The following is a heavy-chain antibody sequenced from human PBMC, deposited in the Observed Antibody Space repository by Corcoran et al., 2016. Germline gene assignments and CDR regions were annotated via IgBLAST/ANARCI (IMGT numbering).Heavy chain of an antibody. D-gene: IGHD4-17*01. CDR2: ISGSGGST. J-gene: IGHJ5*02. V-gene: IGHV3-23*01. Sequence: EVQLLESGGGLVQPGGSLRLSCAASGFTFSSYAMSWVRQAPGKGLEWVSAISGSGGSTYYADSVKGRFTISRDNSKNTLYLQRNSLRAEDTAVYYWAKDPRMPTVTTWGQGTLVTVSS. CDR3: AKDPRMPTVTT. CDR1: GFTFSSYA.